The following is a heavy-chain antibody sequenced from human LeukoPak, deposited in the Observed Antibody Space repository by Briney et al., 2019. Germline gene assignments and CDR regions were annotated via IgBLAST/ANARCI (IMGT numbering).Heavy chain of an antibody. Sequence: GASVKVSCQASGYTFTSYDINWVRQATGQGLEWMGRMNPNSGNTGYAQKFQGRVTMTRNTSISTAYMELSSLRSEDTAVYYCARDSSGWYWTWFDPWGQGTLVTVS. CDR1: GYTFTSYD. J-gene: IGHJ5*02. V-gene: IGHV1-8*01. D-gene: IGHD6-19*01. CDR3: ARDSSGWYWTWFDP. CDR2: MNPNSGNT.